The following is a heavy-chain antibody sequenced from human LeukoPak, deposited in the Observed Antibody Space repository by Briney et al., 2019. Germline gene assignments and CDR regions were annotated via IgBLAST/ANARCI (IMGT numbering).Heavy chain of an antibody. CDR3: ARGLGAAHFDY. J-gene: IGHJ4*01. Sequence: PGGSLRLSCSASGFTFSRYWMSWVRQAPGKGLGWVASIKQDGSEKYYVDSVKGRFTISRDNAKNSLYLQMNSLRAEDTAVYYCARGLGAAHFDYWDQGTLVTVSS. CDR1: GFTFSRYW. V-gene: IGHV3-7*04. D-gene: IGHD1-26*01. CDR2: IKQDGSEK.